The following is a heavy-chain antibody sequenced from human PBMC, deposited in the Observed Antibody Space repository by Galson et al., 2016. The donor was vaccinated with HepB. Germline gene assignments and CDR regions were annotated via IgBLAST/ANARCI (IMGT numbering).Heavy chain of an antibody. Sequence: SVKVSCKASGGTFSTYAINWVRQAPGQGLEWMGGIIPISGTANYAQKFRGRVTITADESTSTAYMELSRLRSEDTAVYYCARAHSRWDTATVLYYWGQGTLVTVSS. J-gene: IGHJ4*02. D-gene: IGHD5-18*01. CDR2: IIPISGTA. V-gene: IGHV1-69*13. CDR1: GGTFSTYA. CDR3: ARAHSRWDTATVLYY.